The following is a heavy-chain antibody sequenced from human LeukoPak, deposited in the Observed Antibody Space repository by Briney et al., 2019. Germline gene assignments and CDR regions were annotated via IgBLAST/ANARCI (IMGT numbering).Heavy chain of an antibody. Sequence: PSETLSLTCTVSGGSISSYYWSWIRQPPGKGLEWIEYIYYSGSTNYNPSLKSRVTISVDTSKNQFSLKLSSVTAADTAVYYCAREAYGDLLSYFDYWGQGTLVTVSS. J-gene: IGHJ4*02. V-gene: IGHV4-59*01. CDR1: GGSISSYY. CDR3: AREAYGDLLSYFDY. D-gene: IGHD4-17*01. CDR2: IYYSGST.